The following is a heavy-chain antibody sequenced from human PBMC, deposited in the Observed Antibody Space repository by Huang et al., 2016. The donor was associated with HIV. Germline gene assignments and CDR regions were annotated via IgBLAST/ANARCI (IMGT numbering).Heavy chain of an antibody. CDR3: ARTVAVAGRPNWFDP. D-gene: IGHD6-19*01. Sequence: EVQVVESGGDLVQPGGSLRLSCAASGFTFSSYWMSWVRQPPGKGLEWVANIKQDGSRNYYGDTVKGRFTISRDNANNSLYLQMNSLRAAYTAVYYCARTVAVAGRPNWFDPWGQGTLVTVSS. V-gene: IGHV3-7*01. J-gene: IGHJ5*02. CDR2: IKQDGSRN. CDR1: GFTFSSYW.